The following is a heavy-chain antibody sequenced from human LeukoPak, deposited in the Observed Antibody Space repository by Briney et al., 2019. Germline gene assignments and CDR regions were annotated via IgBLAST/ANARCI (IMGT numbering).Heavy chain of an antibody. V-gene: IGHV4-39*01. CDR3: SRHAGGIAATGTRPFDY. D-gene: IGHD6-13*01. J-gene: IGHJ4*02. CDR2: IYYSGST. Sequence: ASQTLSLTCTVSGASFSSRTYYWGWIRQSPGKGLEWFGIIYYSGSTYYNPSLKTRVTMYVDTSKNQFSLKLSSATAADTAVYYWSRHAGGIAATGTRPFDYWGQGTLVTVSS. CDR1: GASFSSRTYY.